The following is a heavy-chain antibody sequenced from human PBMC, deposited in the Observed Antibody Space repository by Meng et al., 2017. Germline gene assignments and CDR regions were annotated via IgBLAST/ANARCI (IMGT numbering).Heavy chain of an antibody. CDR1: GGTFSSYA. Sequence: VQVGESGVGGKKPGASVKGSCKASGGTFSSYAISWVRQAPGQGLEWMGGIIPIFGTANYAQKFQGRVTITADESTSTAYMELSSLRSEDTAVYYCARDSDSSSWYDYFGYWGQGTLVTVSS. D-gene: IGHD6-13*01. CDR3: ARDSDSSSWYDYFGY. CDR2: IIPIFGTA. V-gene: IGHV1-69*01. J-gene: IGHJ4*02.